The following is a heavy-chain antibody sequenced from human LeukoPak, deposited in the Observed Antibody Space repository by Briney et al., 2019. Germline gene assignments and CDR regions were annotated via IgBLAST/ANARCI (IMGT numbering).Heavy chain of an antibody. CDR1: GGSISSGGYF. CDR2: IYHAGST. V-gene: IGHV4-31*03. J-gene: IGHJ6*03. D-gene: IGHD3-22*01. CDR3: ARATHYSASTGGPYMDV. Sequence: PSQTLSLTCTVSGGSISSGGYFWSWIRQHPGKGPEWIAHIYHAGSTHDNPSLRGRVAISLDTSANQFSLRLSSVTAADTAVYSCARATHYSASTGGPYMDVWGQETTVTVSS.